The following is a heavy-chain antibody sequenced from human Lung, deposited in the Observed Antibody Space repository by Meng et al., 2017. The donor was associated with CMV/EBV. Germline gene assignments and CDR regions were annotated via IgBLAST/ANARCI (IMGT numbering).Heavy chain of an antibody. CDR2: ISGSGGST. J-gene: IGHJ5*02. V-gene: IGHV3-23*01. CDR3: ARGGPVAGKNWFDR. Sequence: SCVASGLTFSSHPMTWVRQAPGKGLEWVSSISGSGGSTYSADSVQGRCTISRDNSKNTLYLQMGALRDEDTALYYCARGGPVAGKNWFDRWGHGTLVTVSS. CDR1: GLTFSSHP. D-gene: IGHD6-19*01.